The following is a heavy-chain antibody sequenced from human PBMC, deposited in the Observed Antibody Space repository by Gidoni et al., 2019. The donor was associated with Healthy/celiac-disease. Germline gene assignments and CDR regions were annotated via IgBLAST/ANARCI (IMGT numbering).Heavy chain of an antibody. CDR1: GGSFSGYY. D-gene: IGHD3-10*01. V-gene: IGHV4-34*01. J-gene: IGHJ4*02. CDR2: INHSGST. CDR3: ARGGYVLWFGFFDY. Sequence: QVQLQQWGAGLLKPSETLSLTCAVYGGSFSGYYWSWIRQPPGKGLEWIGEINHSGSTNYNPSLKSRVTISVDTSKNQFSLKLSSVTAADTAVYYCARGGYVLWFGFFDYWGQGTLVTVSS.